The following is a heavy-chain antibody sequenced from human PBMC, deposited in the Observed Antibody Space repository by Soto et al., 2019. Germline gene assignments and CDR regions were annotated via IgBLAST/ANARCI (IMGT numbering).Heavy chain of an antibody. CDR2: IYSGGST. CDR1: GFTVISTY. CDR3: ARAVTMVRVDTWDWFDP. J-gene: IGHJ5*02. V-gene: IGHV3-53*04. Sequence: EVQLVESGGLVQPGGSLRLSFAASGFTVISTYMTWLRRAQGKGLEWVSVIYSGGSTYYAASVKGRFTISRHNSKNTLYLQMNSLRAEDTAVYYCARAVTMVRVDTWDWFDPWGQGTLVTVSS. D-gene: IGHD3-10*01.